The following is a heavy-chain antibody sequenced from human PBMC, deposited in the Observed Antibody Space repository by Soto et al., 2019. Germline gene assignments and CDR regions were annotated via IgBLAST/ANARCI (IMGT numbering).Heavy chain of an antibody. Sequence: PGGSLRLSCAASGFTFSSYSMNWVRQAPGKGLEWVSYISSSSSTIYYADSVKGRFTISRDNAKNSLYLQMNSLRDEDTAVYYCAVSYSSSWDYYYYGMDAWGHGTPVTLSS. CDR2: ISSSSSTI. CDR3: AVSYSSSWDYYYYGMDA. J-gene: IGHJ6*02. V-gene: IGHV3-48*02. D-gene: IGHD6-13*01. CDR1: GFTFSSYS.